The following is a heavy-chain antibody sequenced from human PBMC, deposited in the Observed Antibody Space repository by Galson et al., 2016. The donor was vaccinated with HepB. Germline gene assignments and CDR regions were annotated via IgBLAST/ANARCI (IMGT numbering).Heavy chain of an antibody. CDR1: GYSFSKYW. CDR2: IDPTDSYT. V-gene: IGHV5-10-1*01. Sequence: QSGAEVKKPGESLRISCKGSGYSFSKYWITWVRQMPGKGLEWMGKIDPTDSYTNYSPSFQGHVTISADRSIGPAYLQWTSLKTSDTAMYYCARDPNDDDAFDIWGQGTMVTVSS. J-gene: IGHJ3*02. CDR3: ARDPNDDDAFDI.